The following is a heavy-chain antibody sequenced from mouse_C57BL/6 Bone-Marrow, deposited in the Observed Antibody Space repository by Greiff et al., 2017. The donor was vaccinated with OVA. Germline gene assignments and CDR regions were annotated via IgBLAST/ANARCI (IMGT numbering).Heavy chain of an antibody. CDR2: INPNNGGT. V-gene: IGHV1-26*01. Sequence: VQLQQSGPELVKPGASVKISCKASGYTFTDYYMNWVKQSHGKSLEWIGDINPNNGGTSYNQKFKGKATLTVDKSSSTAYMELRSLTSEDSAVYYCASPRRFAYWGQGTLVTVSA. J-gene: IGHJ3*01. CDR3: ASPRRFAY. CDR1: GYTFTDYY.